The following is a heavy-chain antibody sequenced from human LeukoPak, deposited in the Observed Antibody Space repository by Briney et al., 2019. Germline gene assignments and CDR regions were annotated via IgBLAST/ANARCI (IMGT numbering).Heavy chain of an antibody. V-gene: IGHV3-30*04. J-gene: IGHJ5*02. Sequence: GGSLRLSCAASGLTFSHYHFHWVRQAPGKGLEWVAFVSKYGADNYYADSVSGRFTVSRDNSKNTLYLQMNSLRSEDTAVYYCARLETTGFSWFDPWGQGTLVTVSS. D-gene: IGHD4-17*01. CDR3: ARLETTGFSWFDP. CDR2: VSKYGADN. CDR1: GLTFSHYH.